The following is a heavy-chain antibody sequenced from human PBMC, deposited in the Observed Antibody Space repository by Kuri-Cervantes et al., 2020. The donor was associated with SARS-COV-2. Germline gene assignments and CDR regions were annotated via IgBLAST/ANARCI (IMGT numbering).Heavy chain of an antibody. CDR1: GFSLSTGGVG. J-gene: IGHJ6*02. CDR2: IDWDDDK. D-gene: IGHD7-27*01. Sequence: SGPTLVKPTQTLTLTCTFSGFSLSTGGVGVGWIRQPPGKAPEWLARIDWDDDKYYSTSLKTRLSISKDTSKNQVVLTMTNMDPVDTATYYCAQMSPRLGIYYYGMDVWGQGTTVTVSS. V-gene: IGHV2-70*11. CDR3: AQMSPRLGIYYYGMDV.